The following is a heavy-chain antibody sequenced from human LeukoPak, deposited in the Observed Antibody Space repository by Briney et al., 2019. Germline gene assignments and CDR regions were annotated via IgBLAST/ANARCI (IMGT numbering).Heavy chain of an antibody. CDR3: ENAGGNVLRGGSWGMDG. D-gene: IGHD3-16*01. J-gene: IGHJ6*02. V-gene: IGHV3-9*01. Sequence: GRSLRLSCAASGFTFDDFAMHWVRQVPGKGLEWVSGIAWNGGRAAFADSVKGRFNISRDNDKNSLYLQMNSVRDEGTAFYYCENAGGNVLRGGSWGMDGRGHRTTVTVSS. CDR1: GFTFDDFA. CDR2: IAWNGGRA.